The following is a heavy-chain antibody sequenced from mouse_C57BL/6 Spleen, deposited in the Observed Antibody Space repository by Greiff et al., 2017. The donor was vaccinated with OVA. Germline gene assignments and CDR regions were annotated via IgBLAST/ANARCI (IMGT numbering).Heavy chain of an antibody. J-gene: IGHJ2*01. CDR3: ARLWDPISGNYFDY. CDR2: INPNNGGT. V-gene: IGHV1-26*01. CDR1: GYTFTDYY. D-gene: IGHD4-1*01. Sequence: VQLQQSGPELVKPGASVKISCKASGYTFTDYYMNWVKQSHGKSLEWIGDINPNNGGTSYNQKFKGKATLTVDKSSSTAYMELRSLTSEDSAVYYCARLWDPISGNYFDYWGQGTTLTVSS.